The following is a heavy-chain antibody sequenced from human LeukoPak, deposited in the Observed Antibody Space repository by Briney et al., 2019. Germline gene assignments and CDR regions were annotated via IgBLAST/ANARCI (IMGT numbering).Heavy chain of an antibody. D-gene: IGHD1-1*01. Sequence: GGSLRLSCAASEFTFNNYAMSWVRQAPGKGLEWVSSLSANGANTYSADSVKGRFIISRDNSKNTLHLQVNSLRPEDTAVYYCARRSMTGTYYFDYWGQGTLVTVSS. CDR3: ARRSMTGTYYFDY. CDR1: EFTFNNYA. CDR2: LSANGANT. J-gene: IGHJ4*02. V-gene: IGHV3-23*01.